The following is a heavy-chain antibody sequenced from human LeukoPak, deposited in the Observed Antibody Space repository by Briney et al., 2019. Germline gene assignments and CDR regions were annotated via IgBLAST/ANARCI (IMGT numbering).Heavy chain of an antibody. J-gene: IGHJ6*03. V-gene: IGHV1-18*01. Sequence: GASVKVSCKVSGYTFTSYGISWVRQAPGQGLEWMGWISAYNGNTNYAQKLQGRVTMTTDTSTSTAYMELRSLRSDDTAVYYCARVPTGTELYYYYMDVWGKGTTVTVSS. CDR3: ARVPTGTELYYYYMDV. D-gene: IGHD1-1*01. CDR1: GYTFTSYG. CDR2: ISAYNGNT.